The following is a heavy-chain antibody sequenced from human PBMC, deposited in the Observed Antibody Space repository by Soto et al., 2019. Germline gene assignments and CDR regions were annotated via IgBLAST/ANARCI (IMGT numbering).Heavy chain of an antibody. V-gene: IGHV1-69*13. D-gene: IGHD3-3*01. CDR1: GGTFSSYA. J-gene: IGHJ5*02. CDR3: ARRVAQITIFGVVIDNWFDP. Sequence: GASVKVSCKASGGTFSSYAISWVRQAPGQGLEWMGGIIPIFGTANYAQKFQGRVTITADESTSTAYMELSSLRSEDTAVYYCARRVAQITIFGVVIDNWFDPWGQGTLVTVSS. CDR2: IIPIFGTA.